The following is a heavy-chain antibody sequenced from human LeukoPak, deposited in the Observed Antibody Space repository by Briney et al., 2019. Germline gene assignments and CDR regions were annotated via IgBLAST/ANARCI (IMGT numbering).Heavy chain of an antibody. CDR1: GGTFNSYG. CDR2: IIPLYGTV. Sequence: SVKVSCKASGGTFNSYGISWVRQAPGQGFEWMARIIPLYGTVNSAQNFQGRVTITADKSTNTAYMELDSLRSDHTAIYFCARDHTTSWYPDYFDYWGQGTLVTVSS. D-gene: IGHD6-13*01. J-gene: IGHJ4*02. V-gene: IGHV1-69*06. CDR3: ARDHTTSWYPDYFDY.